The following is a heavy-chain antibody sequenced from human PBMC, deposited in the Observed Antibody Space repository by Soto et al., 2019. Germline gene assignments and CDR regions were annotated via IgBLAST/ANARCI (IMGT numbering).Heavy chain of an antibody. CDR2: IYYSGST. V-gene: IGHV4-39*01. CDR1: GGSISSSSYY. J-gene: IGHJ4*02. Sequence: PSETLSLTCTVSGGSISSSSYYWGWIRQPPGKGLEWIGSIYYSGSTYYNPSLKSRVTISVDTSKNQFSLKLSSVTAADTAVYYCARLGGYEEYYFDYWGQGTLVTVSS. CDR3: ARLGGYEEYYFDY. D-gene: IGHD5-12*01.